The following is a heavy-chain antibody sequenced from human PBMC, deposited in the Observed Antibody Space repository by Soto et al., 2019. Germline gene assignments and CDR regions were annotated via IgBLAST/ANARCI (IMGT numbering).Heavy chain of an antibody. CDR2: INHSGST. CDR1: GGSFSGYY. J-gene: IGHJ6*02. CDR3: ARGRRYDFWSGYSYATKNYYYYAMDV. Sequence: QVQLQQWGAGLLKPSETLSLTCAVYGGSFSGYYWSWIRQPPGKGLEWIGEINHSGSTNYNPSLKSRVAISVDTSKNQLSLKLSAVTAADTAVYYCARGRRYDFWSGYSYATKNYYYYAMDVWGQGTTVTVSS. V-gene: IGHV4-34*01. D-gene: IGHD3-3*01.